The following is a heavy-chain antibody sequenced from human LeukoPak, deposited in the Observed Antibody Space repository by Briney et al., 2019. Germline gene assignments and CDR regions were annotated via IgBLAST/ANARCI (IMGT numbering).Heavy chain of an antibody. J-gene: IGHJ4*02. CDR3: AREDDWNYEDY. D-gene: IGHD1-7*01. CDR2: IKQDGSEK. Sequence: PGGSLRLSCGASGFTFRNYCMSWVRQAPGKGLEWVANIKQDGSEKYYVNSVKGRFTISRDNAKNSLYLQMNSLRAEDTAIYYCAREDDWNYEDYWGQGTLVTVSS. V-gene: IGHV3-7*01. CDR1: GFTFRNYC.